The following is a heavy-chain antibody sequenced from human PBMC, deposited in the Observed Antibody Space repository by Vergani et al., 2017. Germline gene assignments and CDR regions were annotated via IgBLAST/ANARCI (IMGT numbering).Heavy chain of an antibody. CDR2: IYYSGST. J-gene: IGHJ4*02. D-gene: IGHD6-13*01. CDR3: ARDVGIAAAGGPVDY. V-gene: IGHV4-31*03. CDR1: GGSISSGGYY. Sequence: QVQLQESGPGLVKPSQTLSLTCTVSGGSISSGGYYWSWIRQHPGKGLEWIGYIYYSGSTYYNPSLKSRVTISVDTSKNQFSLKLSSVTAADTAVYYCARDVGIAAAGGPVDYWGQGTLVTVSS.